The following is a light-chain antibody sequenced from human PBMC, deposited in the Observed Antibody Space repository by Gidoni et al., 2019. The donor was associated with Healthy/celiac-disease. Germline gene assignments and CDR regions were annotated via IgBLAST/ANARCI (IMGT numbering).Light chain of an antibody. CDR1: QSVSSSY. Sequence: EIVFTQSPGTLSLSPGERATLSCRASQSVSSSYLAWFQQKPGQAPRLLIYGASSRATGIPDRFSGSGSGTDFTLTINRLEPEDFAVYYCQQYGSSPPEYTFGQXTKLEI. V-gene: IGKV3-20*01. CDR3: QQYGSSPPEYT. CDR2: GAS. J-gene: IGKJ2*01.